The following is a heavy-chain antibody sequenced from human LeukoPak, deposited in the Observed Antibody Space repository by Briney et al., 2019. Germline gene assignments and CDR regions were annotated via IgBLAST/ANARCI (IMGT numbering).Heavy chain of an antibody. Sequence: GGSLRLSCAASGYTFSSYWMHWVRQAPGKGLVWVSRINSDGGTTNYADSVKGRFTISRDNAKNTPDLQMNSLRAEDTAVYYCARRSSGSPPYYFDYWGQGTLVTVSS. CDR1: GYTFSSYW. J-gene: IGHJ4*02. D-gene: IGHD1-26*01. CDR2: INSDGGTT. V-gene: IGHV3-74*01. CDR3: ARRSSGSPPYYFDY.